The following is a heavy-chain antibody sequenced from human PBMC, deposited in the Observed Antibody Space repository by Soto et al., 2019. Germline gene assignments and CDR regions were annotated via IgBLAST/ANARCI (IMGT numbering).Heavy chain of an antibody. CDR3: ARARPMITVTTMGY. J-gene: IGHJ4*02. Sequence: PGGSLRLSCAASGFTFSSYAMHWVRQAPGKGLEWVAVISYDESNKYYTDSVKGRSTISRDNSKNTLYLQMNSLRAEDTAVYYCARARPMITVTTMGYWGQGTLVTVSS. D-gene: IGHD4-17*01. CDR2: ISYDESNK. CDR1: GFTFSSYA. V-gene: IGHV3-30-3*01.